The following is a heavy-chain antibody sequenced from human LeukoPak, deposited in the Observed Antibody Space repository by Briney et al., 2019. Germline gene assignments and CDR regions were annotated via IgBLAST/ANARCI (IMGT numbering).Heavy chain of an antibody. V-gene: IGHV3-21*01. CDR3: ARVRAAAGSWYFDY. Sequence: GGSLRLSCAASGFTFSSYSMNWVLQAPGKGLEWVSSISSSSSYIYYADSVKGRFTISRDNAKNSLYLQMNSLRAEDTAVYYCARVRAAAGSWYFDYWGQGTLVTVSS. J-gene: IGHJ4*02. CDR1: GFTFSSYS. D-gene: IGHD6-13*01. CDR2: ISSSSSYI.